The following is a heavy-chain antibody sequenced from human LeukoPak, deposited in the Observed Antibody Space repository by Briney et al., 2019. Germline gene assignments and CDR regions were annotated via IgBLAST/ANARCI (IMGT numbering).Heavy chain of an antibody. Sequence: SETLSLTCAVSGGSISSSNWWSWVRQPPGKGLEWIGQIYHSGSTNYNPSLKSRVAISVDESKNQFSLNLNSVTAADTAVYYCARAGQGYCTSASCYLSLDYWGQGTLVTVSS. CDR3: ARAGQGYCTSASCYLSLDY. CDR1: GGSISSSNW. V-gene: IGHV4-4*02. D-gene: IGHD2-2*01. CDR2: IYHSGST. J-gene: IGHJ4*02.